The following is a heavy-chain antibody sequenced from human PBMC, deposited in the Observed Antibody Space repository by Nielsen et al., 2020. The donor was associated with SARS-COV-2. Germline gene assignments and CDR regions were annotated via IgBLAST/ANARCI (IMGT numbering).Heavy chain of an antibody. J-gene: IGHJ3*02. Sequence: GGSLRLSCAASGFTFSSYSMNWVRQAPGKGLEWVSSISSSSSYIYYADSVKGRFTISRDNAKNSLYLQMNSLRAEDTAVYYCARDGKLDAFDIWGQGTMVTVSS. D-gene: IGHD1-26*01. CDR2: ISSSSSYI. CDR3: ARDGKLDAFDI. CDR1: GFTFSSYS. V-gene: IGHV3-21*01.